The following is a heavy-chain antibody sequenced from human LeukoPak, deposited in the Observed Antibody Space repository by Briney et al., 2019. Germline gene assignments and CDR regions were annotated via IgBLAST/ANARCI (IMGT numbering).Heavy chain of an antibody. CDR3: TTTPTKYYDFWSAYNDY. CDR2: IKSKTDGGTT. V-gene: IGHV3-15*07. CDR1: GFTFTNAW. J-gene: IGHJ4*02. D-gene: IGHD3-3*01. Sequence: TGGSLRLSCAASGFTFTNAWMNWVRQAPGKGLEWVGRIKSKTDGGTTDYAAPVKGRFTISRDDSKNTLYLQMNSLKTEDTAVYYCTTTPTKYYDFWSAYNDYWGQGTLVTVSS.